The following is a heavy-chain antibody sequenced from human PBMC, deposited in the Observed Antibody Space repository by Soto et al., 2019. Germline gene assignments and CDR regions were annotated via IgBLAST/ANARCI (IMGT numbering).Heavy chain of an antibody. V-gene: IGHV4-34*01. CDR3: ATSFNWTYRYRSFDY. J-gene: IGHJ4*02. CDR1: GGSFSGYY. CDR2: INHSGST. Sequence: SETLSLTCAVYGGSFSGYYWSWIRQPPGKGLEWIGEINHSGSTNYNPSLKSRVTISVDTSKNQFPLKLSSVTAADTAVYYCATSFNWTYRYRSFDYWGQGTLVTVSS. D-gene: IGHD1-7*01.